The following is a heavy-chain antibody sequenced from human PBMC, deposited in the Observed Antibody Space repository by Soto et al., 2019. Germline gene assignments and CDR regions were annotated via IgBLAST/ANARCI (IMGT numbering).Heavy chain of an antibody. Sequence: QVQLEESGGGLVEPGGSLRLSCAASGFRVSDNYMTWIRQAPGKGLEWVSYISSSGGYTNYADSVKGRFTISKDNAKNSLSLQMHSLRGEDTAMYFCARSTGRRQARRYDFGLDVWGQGTTVTVSS. CDR2: ISSSGGYT. V-gene: IGHV3-11*06. CDR3: ARSTGRRQARRYDFGLDV. J-gene: IGHJ6*02. CDR1: GFRVSDNY.